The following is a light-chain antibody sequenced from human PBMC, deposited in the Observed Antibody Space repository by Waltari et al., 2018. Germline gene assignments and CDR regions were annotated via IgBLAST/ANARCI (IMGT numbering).Light chain of an antibody. CDR1: SLRNLF. CDR2: DRN. J-gene: IGLJ1*01. V-gene: IGLV3-19*01. Sequence: SSELTQDPAASVALGQTVTLTCQGDSLRNLFANWYQQKPGQAPVLVIYDRNNRPSGIPDRFSASRSGDTASLTITGAQAEDEADYYCNSRENNNKYIFVFGSGTKVSVL. CDR3: NSRENNNKYIFV.